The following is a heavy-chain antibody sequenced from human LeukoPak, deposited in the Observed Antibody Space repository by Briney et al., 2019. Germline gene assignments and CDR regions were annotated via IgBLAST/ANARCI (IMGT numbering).Heavy chain of an antibody. D-gene: IGHD7-27*01. V-gene: IGHV1-2*02. CDR3: ARETLLGTKDFDY. Sequence: GASVKVSCKASGGTFSSYAISWMRQAPGQGLEWMGWINSNSGGTGSAQKFQDRVTMTRDTSISTAYMELSRLRSDDTAVYYCARETLLGTKDFDYWGQGTLATVSS. CDR2: INSNSGGT. CDR1: GGTFSSYA. J-gene: IGHJ4*02.